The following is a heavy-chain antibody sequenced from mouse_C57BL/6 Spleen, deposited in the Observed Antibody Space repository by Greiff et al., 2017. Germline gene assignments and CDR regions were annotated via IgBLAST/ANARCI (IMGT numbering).Heavy chain of an antibody. CDR3: ATYDGYYVAWFAY. Sequence: VQLVESGAELVKPGASVKISCKASGYAFSSYWMNWVKQRPGKGLEWIGQIYPGDGDTNHNGKFKGKATLTADKSSSTAYMQLSSLTSEDSAVYFCATYDGYYVAWFAYWGQGTLVTVSA. CDR2: IYPGDGDT. V-gene: IGHV1-80*01. D-gene: IGHD2-3*01. CDR1: GYAFSSYW. J-gene: IGHJ3*01.